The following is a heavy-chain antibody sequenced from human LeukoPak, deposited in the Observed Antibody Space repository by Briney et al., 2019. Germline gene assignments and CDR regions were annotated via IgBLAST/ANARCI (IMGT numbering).Heavy chain of an antibody. Sequence: GGSLRLSCAASGFTFSSYSMNWVRQAPGKGLEWISYISGSSRAIYYADLVKGRFTISRDNAKNSLYLQMNNLRAEDTAVYYCAREPQEGFDYWGQGTLVTISS. J-gene: IGHJ4*02. CDR1: GFTFSSYS. CDR3: AREPQEGFDY. CDR2: ISGSSRAI. V-gene: IGHV3-48*01.